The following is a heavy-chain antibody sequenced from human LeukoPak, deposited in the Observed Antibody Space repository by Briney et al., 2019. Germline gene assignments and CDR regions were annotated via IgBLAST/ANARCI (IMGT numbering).Heavy chain of an antibody. CDR1: GYTFTGYY. Sequence: ASVKVSCKASGYTFTGYYMHWVRQAPGQGLEWMGWINPNSGGTNYALKFQDRVTMTRDTSISTAYMELSGLKSDDTAVYYCARQVAVARTPDYWGQGTLVTVSS. V-gene: IGHV1-2*02. D-gene: IGHD6-19*01. CDR3: ARQVAVARTPDY. CDR2: INPNSGGT. J-gene: IGHJ4*02.